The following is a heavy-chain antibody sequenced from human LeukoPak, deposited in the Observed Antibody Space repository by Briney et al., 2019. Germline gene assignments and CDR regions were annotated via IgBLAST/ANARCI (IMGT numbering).Heavy chain of an antibody. Sequence: EAGGSLRPSCAASGFTFSSYAMSWVRQAPGKGLEWASAISGSGGSTYYADSVKGRFTISRGNSKNTLYLQMNSLRAEDTAVYYCANGRRTGTPPNWGQGTLVTVSS. CDR2: ISGSGGST. D-gene: IGHD1-7*01. CDR1: GFTFSSYA. V-gene: IGHV3-23*01. J-gene: IGHJ4*02. CDR3: ANGRRTGTPPN.